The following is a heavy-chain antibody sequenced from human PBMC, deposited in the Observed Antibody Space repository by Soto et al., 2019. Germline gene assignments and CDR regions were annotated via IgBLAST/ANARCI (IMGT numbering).Heavy chain of an antibody. J-gene: IGHJ4*02. CDR2: ISYDGSNK. CDR3: AKGVRRGYSYDALDY. D-gene: IGHD5-18*01. Sequence: GGSLRLSCAASGFTFSSYGMHWVRQAPGKGLEWVAVISYDGSNKYYADSVKGRFTISRDNSKNTLYLQMNGLRAEDTAVYYCAKGVRRGYSYDALDYWGQGTLVTVSS. CDR1: GFTFSSYG. V-gene: IGHV3-30*18.